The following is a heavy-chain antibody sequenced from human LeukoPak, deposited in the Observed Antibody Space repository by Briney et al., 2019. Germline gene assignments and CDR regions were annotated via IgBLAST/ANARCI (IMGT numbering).Heavy chain of an antibody. CDR1: GGSISSGSYY. J-gene: IGHJ4*02. CDR2: IYYSGST. D-gene: IGHD3-16*01. V-gene: IGHV4-39*01. Sequence: SETLSLTCTVSGGSISSGSYYWGWIRQPPGKGLEWIGSIYYSGSTYYNPSLKSRVTISVDTSKNQFPLKPTTVPAADPAVYYCARHLGQYYDYVWGSSFDYWGQGTLVTVSS. CDR3: ARHLGQYYDYVWGSSFDY.